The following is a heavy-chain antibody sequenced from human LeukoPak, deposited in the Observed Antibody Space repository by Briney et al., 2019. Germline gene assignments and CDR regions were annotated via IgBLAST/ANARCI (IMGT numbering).Heavy chain of an antibody. V-gene: IGHV3-21*03. CDR3: ARDRDSSGLYGGADL. Sequence: GGSLRLSCAASGFTFSFSNMNWVRQAPGKGLEWVSYISSTNGHTYYADSVNGRFTISRDTAKNSLYLQMNSLRVEDTAIYFCARDRDSSGLYGGADLWGQGVLVTVSA. CDR2: ISSTNGHT. D-gene: IGHD6-19*01. J-gene: IGHJ5*02. CDR1: GFTFSFSN.